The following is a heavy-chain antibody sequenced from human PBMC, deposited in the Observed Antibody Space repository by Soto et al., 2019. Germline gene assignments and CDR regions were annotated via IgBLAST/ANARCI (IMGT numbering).Heavy chain of an antibody. V-gene: IGHV4-59*08. CDR2: IYYSGST. CDR3: ERLGGYYQAFAQ. D-gene: IGHD3-22*01. CDR1: GGSISSYY. Sequence: SETLSLTCTVSGGSISSYYGGWFRQPPGKGLEWIGYIYYSGSTTYHPSLKSRVTISVDTSKNQFSLNLTSVTAADTAFYSCERLGGYYQAFAQWGKGSRVTVSS. J-gene: IGHJ4*02.